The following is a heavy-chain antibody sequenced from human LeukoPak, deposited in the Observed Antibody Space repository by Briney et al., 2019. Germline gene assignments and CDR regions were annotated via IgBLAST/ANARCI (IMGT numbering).Heavy chain of an antibody. V-gene: IGHV3-72*01. CDR2: SRNKANSYTT. J-gene: IGHJ4*02. CDR1: GFIFSDHY. Sequence: PGGSLRLSCAVSGFIFSDHYMDWVRQAPGKGLEWLGRSRNKANSYTTEYAASVIGRFTISRDESNHSLFLQMNSLKSDDTAVYYCATTTVVTQGSDYWGQGTLVTVSS. D-gene: IGHD4-23*01. CDR3: ATTTVVTQGSDY.